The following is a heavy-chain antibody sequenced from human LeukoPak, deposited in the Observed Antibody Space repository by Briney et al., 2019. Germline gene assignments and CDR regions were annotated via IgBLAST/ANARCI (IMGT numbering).Heavy chain of an antibody. CDR1: GGSFSGYY. J-gene: IGHJ4*02. Sequence: SETPSLTCAAYGGSFSGYYWSWIRQPPGKGLEWIGEINHSGSTNYNPSLKSRVTISVDTSKNQFSLKLSSVTAADTAVYYCARVSWYSYGRPFDYWGQGTLVTVSS. CDR2: INHSGST. V-gene: IGHV4-34*01. D-gene: IGHD5-18*01. CDR3: ARVSWYSYGRPFDY.